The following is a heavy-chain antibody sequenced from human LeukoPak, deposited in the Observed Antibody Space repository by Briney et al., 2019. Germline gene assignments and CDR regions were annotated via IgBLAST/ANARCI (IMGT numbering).Heavy chain of an antibody. J-gene: IGHJ4*02. D-gene: IGHD4/OR15-4a*01. V-gene: IGHV4-30-2*01. CDR1: GGSISSGSYY. CDR3: ARTIIAEAGYFDY. CDR2: IYYSGST. Sequence: SQTLSLTCTVSGGSISSGSYYWSWIRQPPGQGLEWIGYIYYSGSTYYNPSLKSRVTISVDRSKNQFSLKLSSVTAADTAVYYCARTIIAEAGYFDYWGQGTLVTVSS.